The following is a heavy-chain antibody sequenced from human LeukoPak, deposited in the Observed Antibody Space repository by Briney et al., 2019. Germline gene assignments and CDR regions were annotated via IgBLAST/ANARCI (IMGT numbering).Heavy chain of an antibody. D-gene: IGHD2-2*02. CDR1: GFTFSSYA. CDR2: ISGSGGVT. J-gene: IGHJ4*02. CDR3: AKQTGHPGYIAY. Sequence: GGSLRLSCAASGFTFSSYAMSWVRQAPGKGLEWVSAISGSGGVTYYADSVKGRFTNSRDNSKDTLYLQMNSLITEDTAIYYCAKQTGHPGYIAYWGQGILVTVSS. V-gene: IGHV3-23*01.